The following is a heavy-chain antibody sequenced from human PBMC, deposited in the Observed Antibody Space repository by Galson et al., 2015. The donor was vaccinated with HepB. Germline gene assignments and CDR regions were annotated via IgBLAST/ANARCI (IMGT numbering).Heavy chain of an antibody. Sequence: SVKVSCKASGYTFTSYGISWVRQAPGQGLEWMGWISAYNGNTNYAQKLQGRVTMTTDTSTSTAYMELRSLRSDDTAVYYCARDLQPLFTMVRGANNSLYYWGQGTLVTVSS. CDR3: ARDLQPLFTMVRGANNSLYY. D-gene: IGHD3-10*01. J-gene: IGHJ4*02. CDR2: ISAYNGNT. V-gene: IGHV1-18*01. CDR1: GYTFTSYG.